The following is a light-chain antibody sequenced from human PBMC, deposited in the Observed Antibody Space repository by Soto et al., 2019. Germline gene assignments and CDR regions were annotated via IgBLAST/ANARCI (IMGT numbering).Light chain of an antibody. CDR2: GAS. V-gene: IGKV3-20*01. Sequence: EVVLTQSPGTLSLSPRERATLSCRASQSVSNNYLAWYQHKPGQAPSLLIYGASNRAPGIPDRFSGSGSGPDFTLTISRLEPEDFAVYHCQQYAAPPRTFGQGTLVEVK. CDR3: QQYAAPPRT. J-gene: IGKJ1*01. CDR1: QSVSNNY.